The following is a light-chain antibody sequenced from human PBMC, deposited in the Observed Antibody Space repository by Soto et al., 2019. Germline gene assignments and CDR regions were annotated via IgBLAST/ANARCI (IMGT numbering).Light chain of an antibody. CDR1: QSISTW. CDR3: QQYHTSPWT. J-gene: IGKJ1*01. Sequence: DIPMTQSPSSLYASVGDSVIITCGATQSISTWLAWFEQERGRAPMLLITESSNLEGGVPSRFSGSGYGTQFTLTTNNVQPDDFATYYCQQYHTSPWTFGQGTKVEI. V-gene: IGKV1-5*03. CDR2: ESS.